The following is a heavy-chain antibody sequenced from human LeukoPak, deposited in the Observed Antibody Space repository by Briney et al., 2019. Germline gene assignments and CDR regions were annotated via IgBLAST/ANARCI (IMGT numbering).Heavy chain of an antibody. J-gene: IGHJ4*02. CDR3: ARVGGAYYGSGSYYSGY. D-gene: IGHD3-10*01. V-gene: IGHV3-7*01. CDR1: GFTFSSYW. Sequence: GGSLRLSCAASGFTFSSYWMSWVRQAPGKGLEWVANIKQDGSEKYYVDSVKGRFTISRDNAKNSLYLQMNSLRAEDTAVYYCARVGGAYYGSGSYYSGYWGQGTLVTVSS. CDR2: IKQDGSEK.